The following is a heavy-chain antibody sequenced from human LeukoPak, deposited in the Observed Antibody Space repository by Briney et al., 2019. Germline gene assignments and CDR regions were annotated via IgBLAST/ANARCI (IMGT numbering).Heavy chain of an antibody. J-gene: IGHJ5*02. V-gene: IGHV4-39*07. Sequence: SETLSLTCTVSGGSISRSSYYWGWIRQPPGKGLEWIGSIFYSGNTYYNPSLKSRVTISVDTSKNQFSLKLSSVTAADTAVYYCASNGNYYDSSGYSSDLWGQGTLVTVSS. CDR3: ASNGNYYDSSGYSSDL. D-gene: IGHD3-22*01. CDR2: IFYSGNT. CDR1: GGSISRSSYY.